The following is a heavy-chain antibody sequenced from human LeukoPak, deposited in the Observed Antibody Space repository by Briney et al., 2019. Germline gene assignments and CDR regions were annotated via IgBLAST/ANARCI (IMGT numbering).Heavy chain of an antibody. V-gene: IGHV1-8*01. D-gene: IGHD3-3*01. CDR1: GYTFTSYD. CDR3: ARESXXXDFXSGYYYYYMDV. J-gene: IGHJ6*03. Sequence: ASVKVSCKASGYTFTSYDINWVRQATGQGLEWMGWMNPNSGNTGYAQKFQGRVTMTRNTSISTAYMELSSLRSEDTAGYYCARESXXXDFXSGYYYYYMDVWGKGTTVTVSS. CDR2: MNPNSGNT.